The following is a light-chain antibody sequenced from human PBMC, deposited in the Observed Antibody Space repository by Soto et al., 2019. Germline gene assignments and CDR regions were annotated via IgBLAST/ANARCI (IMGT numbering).Light chain of an antibody. Sequence: QSALTQPPSASGSPGQSVTISCTGTSSDIGAYIYVSWYQQHPGKAPKLMISEVSRRPSGVPERFSGSKSGNTASLTVSGLQADDEAHYYCSSYAGSNNFVFGTGTQLTVL. V-gene: IGLV2-8*01. CDR1: SSDIGAYIY. CDR3: SSYAGSNNFV. J-gene: IGLJ7*01. CDR2: EVS.